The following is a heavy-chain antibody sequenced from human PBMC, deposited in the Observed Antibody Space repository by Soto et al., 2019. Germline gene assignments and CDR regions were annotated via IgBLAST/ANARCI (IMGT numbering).Heavy chain of an antibody. CDR1: GFTFSSYA. J-gene: IGHJ4*02. CDR3: AKVPNYYGSGALDY. V-gene: IGHV3-23*01. D-gene: IGHD3-10*01. CDR2: ISGSGGST. Sequence: GGSLRLSCAASGFTFSSYAMSWVRQAPGKGLEWVSAISGSGGSTYYADSVKGRFTISRDNSKNTLYLQMNSLRAEDTAVYYCAKVPNYYGSGALDYWGQGTRVTVSS.